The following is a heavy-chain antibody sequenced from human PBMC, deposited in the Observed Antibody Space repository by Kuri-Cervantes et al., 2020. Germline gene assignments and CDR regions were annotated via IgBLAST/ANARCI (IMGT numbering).Heavy chain of an antibody. CDR1: GFIFSSYA. CDR2: ISYDGNNK. J-gene: IGHJ6*02. D-gene: IGHD2-15*01. Sequence: WSLRLSCAASGFIFSSYAMYWVRQAPGKRLEWVAVISYDGNNKYYADSVKGRFTISRDNSRNTLYLQMNSRRAEDTAVYYCAKDQVAIVVVVAATFGEKDNYYYGMYVWGQGTTVTVSS. CDR3: AKDQVAIVVVVAATFGEKDNYYYGMYV. V-gene: IGHV3-30*18.